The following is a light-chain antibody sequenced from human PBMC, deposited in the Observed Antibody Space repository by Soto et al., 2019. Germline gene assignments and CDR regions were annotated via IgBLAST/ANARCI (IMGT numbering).Light chain of an antibody. CDR2: NNN. Sequence: QSALTQPPSASGTPGQRVTISCSGSSSNIETNTVDWYQHLPGTAPKVLIFNNNQRPSGVPDRFSGSKSGTSASLGISGLQSEDEADYYCAVWDDSLSGMVFGGGTKLTVL. CDR3: AVWDDSLSGMV. CDR1: SSNIETNT. V-gene: IGLV1-44*01. J-gene: IGLJ2*01.